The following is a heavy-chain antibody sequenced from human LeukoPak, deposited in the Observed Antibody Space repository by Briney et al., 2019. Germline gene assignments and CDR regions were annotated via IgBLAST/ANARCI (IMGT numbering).Heavy chain of an antibody. J-gene: IGHJ6*03. D-gene: IGHD1-26*01. Sequence: ASVKVSCKASGYSFTSYGLNWVRQAPGQGLEWMGWIVAYNGKTFYAEKFQGRGTMTRDSSTNTAYMELRSLGSGDTAVYYCARDPTTEWDLVYYHNYIHVCGTGTSVTISS. CDR1: GYSFTSYG. CDR2: IVAYNGKT. CDR3: ARDPTTEWDLVYYHNYIHV. V-gene: IGHV1-18*01.